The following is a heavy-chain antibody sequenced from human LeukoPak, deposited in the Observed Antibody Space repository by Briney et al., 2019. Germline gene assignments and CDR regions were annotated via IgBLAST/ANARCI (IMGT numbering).Heavy chain of an antibody. V-gene: IGHV4-59*01. J-gene: IGHJ6*02. CDR1: GGSISSYY. CDR3: ARLSARYYYYYGMDV. CDR2: IYYSGST. Sequence: SETLSLTCTVSGGSISSYYWSWIRQPPGKGLEWIGYIYYSGSTNYNPSLNSRVTISVDTSKNQFSLKLSSVTAADTAVYYCARLSARYYYYYGMDVWGQGTTVTVSS.